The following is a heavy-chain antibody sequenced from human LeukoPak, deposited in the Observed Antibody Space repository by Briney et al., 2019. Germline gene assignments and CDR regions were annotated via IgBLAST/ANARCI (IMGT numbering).Heavy chain of an antibody. Sequence: PSETLSLTCTVSGGSISSSSYYWGWIRQPPGKGLEWIGSIYYTGSTYYNPSLKSRVTISVDTSKNQFSLKLRSVTAADTAVYYCARTPPSYCSGGSCYADAFDIWGQGTMVTVSS. CDR3: ARTPPSYCSGGSCYADAFDI. CDR2: IYYTGST. J-gene: IGHJ3*02. V-gene: IGHV4-39*07. CDR1: GGSISSSSYY. D-gene: IGHD2-15*01.